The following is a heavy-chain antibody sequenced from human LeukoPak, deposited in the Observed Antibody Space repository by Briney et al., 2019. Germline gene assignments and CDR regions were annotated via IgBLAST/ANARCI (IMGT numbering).Heavy chain of an antibody. CDR3: ARQRGYSYDDDAFDI. Sequence: SETLSLACTVSGGSISSYYWSWIRQPPGKGLEWIGYIYYSGSTNYNPSLKSRVTISVDTSKNQFSLKLSSVTAADTAVYYCARQRGYSYDDDAFDIWGQGTMVTVSS. D-gene: IGHD5-18*01. J-gene: IGHJ3*02. CDR1: GGSISSYY. CDR2: IYYSGST. V-gene: IGHV4-59*08.